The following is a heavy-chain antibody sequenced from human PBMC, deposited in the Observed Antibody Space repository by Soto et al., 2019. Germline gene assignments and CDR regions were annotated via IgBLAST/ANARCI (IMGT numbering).Heavy chain of an antibody. CDR2: IDSGDNT. CDR1: GFTVSGNY. J-gene: IGHJ4*02. Sequence: EVQLVETGGGLIQPGGSLRLSCAASGFTVSGNYMSWVRQAPGKGLEWVSLIDSGDNTYYADSVKGRFTISRDYSTNTLAIQMNSLRVDGQDVYYCARGQGASRGVWIDYWGQGTLVTVSS. CDR3: ARGQGASRGVWIDY. V-gene: IGHV3-53*02. D-gene: IGHD2-2*01.